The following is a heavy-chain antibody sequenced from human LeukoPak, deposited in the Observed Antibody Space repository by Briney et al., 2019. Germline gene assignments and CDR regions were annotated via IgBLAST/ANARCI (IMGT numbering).Heavy chain of an antibody. J-gene: IGHJ5*02. V-gene: IGHV3-66*01. CDR1: GFTVSNSY. CDR3: ARVEEGWFDP. Sequence: GGSLRLSCAASGFTVSNSYMGWVRQAPGKGLEWVSVIYSGTTAYYPDSVKGRFSISRDNSMNTLCLQMSSLSAEDTAVYYCARVEEGWFDPWGQGTLVTVSS. CDR2: IYSGTTA.